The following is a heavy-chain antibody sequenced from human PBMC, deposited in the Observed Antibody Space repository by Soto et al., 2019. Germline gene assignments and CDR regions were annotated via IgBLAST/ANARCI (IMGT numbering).Heavy chain of an antibody. CDR3: ARVTYYYDSSGYLNWFDP. D-gene: IGHD3-22*01. Sequence: GGSLRLSCEASVFSVSDNYMTWVRQAPGKGLEWVSVIDTAGRTNYAESVKGRFTISRDNAKNTLHLQMNSLRAEDTAVYYCARVTYYYDSSGYLNWFDPWGQGTLVTVSS. CDR2: IDTAGRT. CDR1: VFSVSDNY. V-gene: IGHV3-53*01. J-gene: IGHJ5*02.